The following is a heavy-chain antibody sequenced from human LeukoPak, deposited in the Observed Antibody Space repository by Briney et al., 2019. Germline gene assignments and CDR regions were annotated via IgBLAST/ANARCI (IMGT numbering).Heavy chain of an antibody. D-gene: IGHD3-9*01. CDR1: GYSFTSYW. CDR3: ARFRGDILTGYYDY. J-gene: IGHJ4*02. V-gene: IGHV5-51*01. CDR2: IYPGDSDT. Sequence: GESRKISGKGSGYSFTSYWIGWVRQMPGKGLEWMGIIYPGDSDTRYSPSFQGQVTISADKSISTAYLQWGSLKASDTAMYYCARFRGDILTGYYDYWGQGTLVTVSS.